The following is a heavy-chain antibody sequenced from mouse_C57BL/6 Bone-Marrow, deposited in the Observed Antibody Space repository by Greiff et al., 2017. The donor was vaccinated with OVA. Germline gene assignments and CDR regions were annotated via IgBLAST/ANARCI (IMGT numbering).Heavy chain of an antibody. J-gene: IGHJ2*01. V-gene: IGHV1-53*01. CDR3: ARSVTTVVAPYFDY. CDR2: INPSNGGT. Sequence: VKLQESGTELVKPGASVKLSCKASGYTFTSYWMHWVKQRPGQGLEWIGNINPSNGGTNYNEKFKSKATLTVDKSSSTAYMQLSSLTSEDSAVYYCARSVTTVVAPYFDYWGQGTTLTVSS. D-gene: IGHD1-1*01. CDR1: GYTFTSYW.